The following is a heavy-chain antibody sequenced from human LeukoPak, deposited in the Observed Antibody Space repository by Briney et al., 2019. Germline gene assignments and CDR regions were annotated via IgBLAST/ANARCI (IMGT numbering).Heavy chain of an antibody. CDR1: GFTFTNYG. CDR2: ISGSGGST. D-gene: IGHD2/OR15-2a*01. Sequence: GGTLRLSCAASGFTFTNYGMSWVRQAPGKGLEWVSTISGSGGSTYYADSVKGRFTISRDNAKNSLYLQMNSLRPEDTALYYCAKGGIHRGYYFYYMDVWGKGTTVTISS. J-gene: IGHJ6*03. V-gene: IGHV3-23*01. CDR3: AKGGIHRGYYFYYMDV.